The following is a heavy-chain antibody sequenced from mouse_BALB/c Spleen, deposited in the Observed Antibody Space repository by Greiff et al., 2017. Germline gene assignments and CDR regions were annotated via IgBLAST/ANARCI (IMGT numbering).Heavy chain of an antibody. D-gene: IGHD2-10*01. Sequence: EVMLVESGGGLVKPGGSLKLSCAASGFTFSSYAMSWVRQSPEKRLEWVAEISSGGSYTYYPDTVTGRFTISRDNAKNTLYLEMSSLRSEDTAMYYCAPTGAFAYWGQGTLVTVSA. J-gene: IGHJ3*01. V-gene: IGHV5-9-4*01. CDR3: APTGAFAY. CDR1: GFTFSSYA. CDR2: ISSGGSYT.